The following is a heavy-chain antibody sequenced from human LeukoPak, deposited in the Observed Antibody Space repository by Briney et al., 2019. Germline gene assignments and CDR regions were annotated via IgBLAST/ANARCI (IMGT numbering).Heavy chain of an antibody. V-gene: IGHV3-23*01. J-gene: IGHJ4*02. CDR1: GFTFSSYA. CDR3: AKEGGSSWYYFHY. D-gene: IGHD6-13*01. CDR2: ISGSGGTT. Sequence: PGGSLRLSCAASGFTFSSYAMGWVRQAPGKGLEWVSSISGSGGTTYYAGSVKGRFTISRDNSKNTLYLQMNSLRAEDTAIYYCAKEGGSSWYYFHYWGQGTLVAVSS.